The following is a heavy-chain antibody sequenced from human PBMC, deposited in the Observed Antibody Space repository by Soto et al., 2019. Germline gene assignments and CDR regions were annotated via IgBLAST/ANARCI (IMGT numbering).Heavy chain of an antibody. J-gene: IGHJ4*02. CDR2: ISSSGGST. CDR1: GFTFNNYA. CDR3: ASGVMDF. Sequence: EVQLLESGGGLVQPGGSLRLSCAASGFTFNNYAINWVRQAPGKGLEWVSGISSSGGSTFYADSVRGRFTISRDNSKNTLYLQMRSLRVEDTALYCCASGVMDFWGQGTLVTVSS. V-gene: IGHV3-23*01. D-gene: IGHD3-16*01.